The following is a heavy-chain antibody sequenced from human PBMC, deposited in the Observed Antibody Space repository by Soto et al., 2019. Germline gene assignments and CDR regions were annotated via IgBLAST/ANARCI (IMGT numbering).Heavy chain of an antibody. CDR3: ARQDVRAWGRFDP. D-gene: IGHD7-27*01. V-gene: IGHV4-39*01. CDR1: GGSVSSSTYY. CDR2: IYYSGIT. Sequence: SSETLSLTCTVSGGSVSSSTYYWGWIRQPPGKGLEWIGTIYYSGITYYNPSLQSRVTISVDTSKNQFSLRLSFVTAAGAALYFCARQDVRAWGRFDPWGQGTLVTVSS. J-gene: IGHJ5*02.